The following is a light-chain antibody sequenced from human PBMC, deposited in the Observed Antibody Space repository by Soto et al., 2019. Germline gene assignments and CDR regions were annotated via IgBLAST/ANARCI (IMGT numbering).Light chain of an antibody. CDR2: GNS. J-gene: IGLJ2*01. Sequence: QSVLTQPPSVSGAPGQRVTISCTWSSSNIGAGYDVHWYQQLPGTAPKLLIYGNSNRPSGVPDRFSGSKSGTSASLAITGRQAEDEADYYCQSYDSSLSGFVVFGGGTKVTVL. V-gene: IGLV1-40*01. CDR1: SSNIGAGYD. CDR3: QSYDSSLSGFVV.